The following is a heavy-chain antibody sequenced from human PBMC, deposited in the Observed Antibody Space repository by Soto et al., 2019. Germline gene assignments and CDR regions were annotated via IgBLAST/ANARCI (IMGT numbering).Heavy chain of an antibody. D-gene: IGHD3-10*01. CDR2: IYSSGDT. CDR1: GGSIRDYY. Sequence: QMQLQESGPGLVKPSETLSLTCTVSGGSIRDYYWTWIRQPAGKGLEWIGRIYSSGDTFYNPSLTGRSPMSVDMSNTSFSLTLSSVTAAATAVYYCARDHGTPVGGAGSYYMLDFGGQGTLVTVPP. CDR3: ARDHGTPVGGAGSYYMLDF. J-gene: IGHJ4*02. V-gene: IGHV4-4*07.